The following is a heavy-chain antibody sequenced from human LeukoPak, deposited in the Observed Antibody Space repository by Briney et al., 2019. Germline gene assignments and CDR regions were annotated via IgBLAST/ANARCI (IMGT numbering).Heavy chain of an antibody. J-gene: IGHJ4*02. Sequence: SETLSLTCAVYGWSLSGYYWTWIRQPPGKGLEWIGEINHSGSTNYNPSLKSRVTVSVDTSKNQFSLKLSSVTAADTAVYYCARGGSYALPDYWGQGTLVTVSS. CDR1: GWSLSGYY. CDR2: INHSGST. V-gene: IGHV4-34*01. D-gene: IGHD2-8*01. CDR3: ARGGSYALPDY.